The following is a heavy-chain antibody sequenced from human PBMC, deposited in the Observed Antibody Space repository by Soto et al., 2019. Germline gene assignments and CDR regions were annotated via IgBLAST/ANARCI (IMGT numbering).Heavy chain of an antibody. D-gene: IGHD2-15*01. CDR3: ARAELNIVVVVAATRRLTLAYGMDV. CDR2: IIPIFGTT. Sequence: QVQLVQYGAEVKKPGSSVKVSCKASGGTFSSYAISWVRQAPGQGLEWMGGIIPIFGTTNYGQKFQGRVTITVDDSTSTACLGMSSLRSEYTAVYYCARAELNIVVVVAATRRLTLAYGMDVWGQGTTVTGSS. CDR1: GGTFSSYA. J-gene: IGHJ6*02. V-gene: IGHV1-69*01.